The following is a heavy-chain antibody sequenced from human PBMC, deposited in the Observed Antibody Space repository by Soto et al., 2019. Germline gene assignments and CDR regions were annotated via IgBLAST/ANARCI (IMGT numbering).Heavy chain of an antibody. CDR1: GFTFSIYA. V-gene: IGHV3-30-3*01. J-gene: IGHJ4*02. Sequence: PGGSLRLSCAASGFTFSIYAMHWVRQAPGKGLEWVAVISYDGSNKYYADSVKGRFTISRDNSKNTLYLQMNSLRAEDTAVYYCARSSYYYDSRGYYYPIDYWGQGTLVTVSS. CDR2: ISYDGSNK. CDR3: ARSSYYYDSRGYYYPIDY. D-gene: IGHD3-22*01.